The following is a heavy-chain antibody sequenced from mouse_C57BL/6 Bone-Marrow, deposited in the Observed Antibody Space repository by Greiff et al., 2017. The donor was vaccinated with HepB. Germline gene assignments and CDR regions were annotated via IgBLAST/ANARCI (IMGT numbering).Heavy chain of an antibody. J-gene: IGHJ4*01. CDR1: GFTFSSYA. CDR2: ISDGGSYT. Sequence: EVMLVESGGGLVKPGGSLKLSCAASGFTFSSYAMSWVRQTPEKRLEWVATISDGGSYTYYPDNVKGRFTISRDNAKNNLYLQMSHLKSEDTAMYYGARGGMVTNYDAMDYWGQGTSVTVSS. V-gene: IGHV5-4*03. D-gene: IGHD2-3*01. CDR3: ARGGMVTNYDAMDY.